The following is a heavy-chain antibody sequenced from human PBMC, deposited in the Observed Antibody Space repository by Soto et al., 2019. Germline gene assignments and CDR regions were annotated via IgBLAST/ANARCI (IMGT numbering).Heavy chain of an antibody. CDR1: GASISSVDHY. CDR3: ARGGGNEDFDT. J-gene: IGHJ4*02. Sequence: QVQLQESGPGLVKPSQTLSLTCTVSGASISSVDHYWSWIRQPPGKGLEWIGYIYYSGRADHNPSLKSRVAISIDTSKNRSALRLSSVTAADTAVYYCARGGGNEDFDTWGQGTLVNVSS. CDR2: IYYSGRA. D-gene: IGHD2-15*01. V-gene: IGHV4-30-4*01.